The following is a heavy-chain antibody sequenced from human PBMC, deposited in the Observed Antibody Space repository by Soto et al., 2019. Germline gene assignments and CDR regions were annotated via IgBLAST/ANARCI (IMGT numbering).Heavy chain of an antibody. CDR1: GFTVSSNY. CDR3: ARETYYGSGSSYHAVNHHGLDV. J-gene: IGHJ6*02. D-gene: IGHD3-10*01. CDR2: IYSGGST. V-gene: IGHV3-66*01. Sequence: EVQLVESGGGLVQPGGSLRLSCAASGFTVSSNYMNWVRQAPGKGLEWVSVIYSGGSTYYADSVKGRFTISRDNSKNTLYLQMNSLRAEDTAVYYCARETYYGSGSSYHAVNHHGLDVWGLGTTVTVSS.